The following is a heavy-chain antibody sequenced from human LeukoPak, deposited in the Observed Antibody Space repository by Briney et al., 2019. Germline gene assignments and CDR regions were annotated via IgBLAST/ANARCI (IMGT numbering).Heavy chain of an antibody. V-gene: IGHV1-3*01. CDR1: GYTFTSYA. CDR3: ASHYSSSWYGDHWFDP. CDR2: INAGNGNT. Sequence: ASVTVSCKASGYTFTSYAMHWVRQAPGQRLEWMGWINAGNGNTKYSQKFQGRVTITRDTSASTAYMELSSLRSEDTAVYYCASHYSSSWYGDHWFDPWGQGTLVTVSS. J-gene: IGHJ5*02. D-gene: IGHD6-13*01.